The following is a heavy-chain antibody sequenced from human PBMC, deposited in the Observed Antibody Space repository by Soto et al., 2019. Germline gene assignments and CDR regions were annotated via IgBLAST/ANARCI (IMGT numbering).Heavy chain of an antibody. CDR1: GFTFSSYA. J-gene: IGHJ4*02. D-gene: IGHD3-10*01. Sequence: EVQLLESGGGLVQPGGSLRLSCAASGFTFSSYAMSWVRQAPGEGLQWVSTITDTGGDAKYADSVRGRFVISRDNSKKTPYLQMTSLTAEDSAMYYCARGSTDSYPGSRIFDFWGRGTLVTVSS. V-gene: IGHV3-23*01. CDR3: ARGSTDSYPGSRIFDF. CDR2: ITDTGGDA.